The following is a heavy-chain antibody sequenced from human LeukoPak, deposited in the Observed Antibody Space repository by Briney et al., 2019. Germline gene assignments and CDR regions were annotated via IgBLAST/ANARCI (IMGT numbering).Heavy chain of an antibody. CDR1: GFTFSSHD. D-gene: IGHD6-19*01. Sequence: GGSLRLSCAASGFTFSSHDFHWVRQAPGKGLEWVAVISSDGSSQFYADSVKGRLTISRDNSKNTLYLQMNSLRAEDTAVYYCAKEEQWLVLDYWGQGTLVTVSS. J-gene: IGHJ4*02. CDR3: AKEEQWLVLDY. CDR2: ISSDGSSQ. V-gene: IGHV3-30*04.